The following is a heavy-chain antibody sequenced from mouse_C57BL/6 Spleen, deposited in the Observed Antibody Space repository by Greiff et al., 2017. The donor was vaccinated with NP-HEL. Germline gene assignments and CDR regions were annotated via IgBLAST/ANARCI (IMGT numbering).Heavy chain of an antibody. CDR1: GYSITSGYY. CDR3: ALYSNYVGWFAY. CDR2: ISYDGSN. V-gene: IGHV3-6*01. D-gene: IGHD2-5*01. Sequence: DVKLQESGPGLVKPSQSLSLTCSVTGYSITSGYYWNWIRQFPGNKLEWMGYISYDGSNNYNPSLKNRISITRDTSKNQFFLKLNSVTTEDTATYYCALYSNYVGWFAYWGQGTLVTVSA. J-gene: IGHJ3*01.